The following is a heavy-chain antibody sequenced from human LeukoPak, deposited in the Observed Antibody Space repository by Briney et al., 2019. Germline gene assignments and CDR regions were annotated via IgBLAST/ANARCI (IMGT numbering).Heavy chain of an antibody. D-gene: IGHD1-1*01. CDR3: AIWTSGNY. CDR2: LDPSGSQK. Sequence: GGSLRLSCAASGLTFKSSWMNWVRQAPGKGLQRLANLDPSGSQKRYVDSVKGRFITSKDNPVASLYLDMYSLGAEDTAIYYCAIWTSGNYWGQGTLFTVSS. V-gene: IGHV3-7*01. J-gene: IGHJ4*02. CDR1: GLTFKSSW.